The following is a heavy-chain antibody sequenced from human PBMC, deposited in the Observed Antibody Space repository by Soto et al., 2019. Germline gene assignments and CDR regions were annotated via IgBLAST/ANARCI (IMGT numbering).Heavy chain of an antibody. V-gene: IGHV1-8*01. CDR1: GYTFTSYD. J-gene: IGHJ4*02. D-gene: IGHD2-2*01. Sequence: ASVKVSCKASGYTFTSYDINWVRQATGQGLEWMGWMNPNSGNTGYAQKFQGRVTMTRNTSISTAYMELSSLRSEDTAVYYCARVAGCSSTSCYDYWGQGTLVTVSS. CDR3: ARVAGCSSTSCYDY. CDR2: MNPNSGNT.